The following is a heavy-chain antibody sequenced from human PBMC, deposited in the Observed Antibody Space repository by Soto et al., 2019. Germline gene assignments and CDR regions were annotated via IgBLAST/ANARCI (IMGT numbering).Heavy chain of an antibody. D-gene: IGHD2-15*01. J-gene: IGHJ6*02. V-gene: IGHV3-15*07. CDR1: GLTISNAW. Sequence: EVHLVESGGGFIYPGGSLRLSCAASGLTISNAWMNWVRQAPGKGLEWVGRIKTNTEGGTTEYAAAVKGRFTVSRDDSKNTLYLQMNSLKIEDTAVYYCTTGSVEGVWGQGTTVTVSS. CDR2: IKTNTEGGTT. CDR3: TTGSVEGV.